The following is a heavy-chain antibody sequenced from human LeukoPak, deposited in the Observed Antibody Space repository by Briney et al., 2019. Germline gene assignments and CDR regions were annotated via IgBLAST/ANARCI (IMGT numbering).Heavy chain of an antibody. CDR3: ARGGYYDYVWGSYRPYYFDY. V-gene: IGHV3-30-3*01. CDR1: GFTFSSYA. CDR2: ISYDGSNK. D-gene: IGHD3-16*02. Sequence: GGSLRLSCAASGFTFSSYAMHWVRQAPGKGLEWVAVISYDGSNKYYADSVKGRFTISRDDSKNTLYLQMNSLRAEDTAVYYCARGGYYDYVWGSYRPYYFDYWGQGTLVTVSS. J-gene: IGHJ4*02.